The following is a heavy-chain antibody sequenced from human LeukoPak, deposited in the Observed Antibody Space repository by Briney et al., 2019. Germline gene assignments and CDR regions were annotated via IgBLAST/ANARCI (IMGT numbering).Heavy chain of an antibody. CDR3: ARARDSSGFPFDY. V-gene: IGHV4-59*01. D-gene: IGHD3-22*01. Sequence: SETLSLTCTVSGVSISGYYWNWIRQPPGKGLEWIGPFYYSGSTNYNPSLNSRVTISVDTSKNQFSLRLSSVTAADTAIYYCARARDSSGFPFDYWGQGTLVTVSS. J-gene: IGHJ4*02. CDR2: FYYSGST. CDR1: GVSISGYY.